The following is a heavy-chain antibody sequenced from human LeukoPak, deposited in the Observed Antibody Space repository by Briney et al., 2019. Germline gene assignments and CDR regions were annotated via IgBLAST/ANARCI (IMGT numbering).Heavy chain of an antibody. CDR1: GYTFTGYY. J-gene: IGHJ4*02. CDR3: ARERLKWLAYHPDY. Sequence: ASVKVSCKASGYTFTGYYMHWVRQAPGQGLEWMGWINPNSGGTNYAQKFQGRVTMTRDTSISTAYMELSRRRSDDTAVYYCARERLKWLAYHPDYWGQGTLVTVSS. CDR2: INPNSGGT. D-gene: IGHD6-19*01. V-gene: IGHV1-2*02.